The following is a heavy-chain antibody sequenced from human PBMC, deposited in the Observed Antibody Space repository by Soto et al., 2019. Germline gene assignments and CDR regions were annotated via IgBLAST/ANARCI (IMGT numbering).Heavy chain of an antibody. D-gene: IGHD3-3*01. CDR3: ARARGLRFLEWLLLNY. CDR1: GFTFSSYA. Sequence: HPGGSLRLSCAASGFTFSSYAMHWVRQAPGKGLEWVAVISHDRSNKYYADSMKGRFTISRDNSKNTLYLQMDSLRAEDTAVFYCARARGLRFLEWLLLNYWGQGTLVTVSS. CDR2: ISHDRSNK. J-gene: IGHJ4*02. V-gene: IGHV3-30*04.